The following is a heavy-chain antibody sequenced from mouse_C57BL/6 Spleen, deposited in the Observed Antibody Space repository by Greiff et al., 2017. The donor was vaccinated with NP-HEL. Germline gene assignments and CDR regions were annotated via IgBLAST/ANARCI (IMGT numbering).Heavy chain of an antibody. J-gene: IGHJ4*01. CDR3: AREGLLYYAMDY. D-gene: IGHD1-1*01. V-gene: IGHV5-16*01. Sequence: EVHLVESEGGLVQPGSSMKLSCTASGFTFSDYYMAWVRQVPEKGLEWVANINYDGSSTYYLDSLKSRFIISRDNAKNILYLQMSSLKSEDTATYYCAREGLLYYAMDYWGQGTSVTVSS. CDR1: GFTFSDYY. CDR2: INYDGSST.